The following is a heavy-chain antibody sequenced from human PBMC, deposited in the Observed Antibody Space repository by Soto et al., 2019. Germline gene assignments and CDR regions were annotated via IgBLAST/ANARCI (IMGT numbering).Heavy chain of an antibody. J-gene: IGHJ5*02. V-gene: IGHV4-34*01. CDR2: INHSGST. D-gene: IGHD3-10*01. Sequence: SETLSLTCAVYGGSFSGYYWSWIRQPPGKGLEWIGEINHSGSTNYNPSLKSRVTISVDTSKNQFSLKLSSVTAADTAVYYCARGNQYYYGSGSYYNNWFDPWGRGTLVTVS. CDR3: ARGNQYYYGSGSYYNNWFDP. CDR1: GGSFSGYY.